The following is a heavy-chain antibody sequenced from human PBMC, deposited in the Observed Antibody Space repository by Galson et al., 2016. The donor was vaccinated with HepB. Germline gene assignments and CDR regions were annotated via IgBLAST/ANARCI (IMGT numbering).Heavy chain of an antibody. CDR1: GFTFDDYV. CDR3: VTDPSYRSSVRAFDI. V-gene: IGHV3-9*01. D-gene: IGHD6-6*01. J-gene: IGHJ3*02. Sequence: CADSGFTFDDYVMHWVRQVPGKGLEWVSGWKSSEINYADSVKGRFTISRDNTKKSLYLQMNSLRVEDTALYYCVTDPSYRSSVRAFDIWGRGTMVTVSS. CDR2: WKSSEI.